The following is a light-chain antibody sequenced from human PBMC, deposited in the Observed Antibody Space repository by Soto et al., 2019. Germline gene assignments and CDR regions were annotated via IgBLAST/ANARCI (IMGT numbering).Light chain of an antibody. V-gene: IGKV4-1*01. CDR2: WAS. J-gene: IGKJ2*01. CDR1: QSVLYNSNNKNY. CDR3: QQYYTTPYT. Sequence: EIVMTQSPDSLAVSLGESATINCKASQSVLYNSNNKNYLAWYQQKPGQPPKLLIYWASTRESGVPDRFSGSGSGTDFTLTISSLQADDVAVHYCQQYYTTPYTFGQGTKLELK.